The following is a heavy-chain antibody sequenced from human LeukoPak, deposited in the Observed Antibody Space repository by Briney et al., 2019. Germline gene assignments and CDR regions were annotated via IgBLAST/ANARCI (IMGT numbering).Heavy chain of an antibody. CDR3: ARSLTGEDDAFDI. D-gene: IGHD7-27*01. CDR2: INPNSGGT. J-gene: IGHJ3*02. V-gene: IGHV1-2*06. Sequence: AASVTVSCKASGYTFTGYYMHWVRQAPGQGLEWMGRINPNSGGTNYAQKFQGRVTMTRDTSISTAYMELSSLISEDTAVYYCARSLTGEDDAFDIWGQGTMVTVSS. CDR1: GYTFTGYY.